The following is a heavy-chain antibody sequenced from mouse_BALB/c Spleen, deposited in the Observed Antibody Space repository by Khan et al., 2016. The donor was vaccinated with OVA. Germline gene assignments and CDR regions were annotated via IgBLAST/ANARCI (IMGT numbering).Heavy chain of an antibody. V-gene: IGHV2-2*02. CDR2: IWSGGST. D-gene: IGHD2-4*01. CDR1: GFSLTNYG. Sequence: QVQLKESGPGLVQPSQSLSITCTVSGFSLTNYGVHWVRQSPGKGLEWLGLIWSGGSTDSNAAFISRLSISKDNSKSQVFFKMNSLQANDTPIYYCSRNYDYDEGLTYWGQGTLVTVSA. J-gene: IGHJ3*01. CDR3: SRNYDYDEGLTY.